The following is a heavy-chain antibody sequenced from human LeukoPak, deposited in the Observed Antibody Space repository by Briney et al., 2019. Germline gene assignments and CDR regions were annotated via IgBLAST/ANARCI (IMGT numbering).Heavy chain of an antibody. J-gene: IGHJ4*01. D-gene: IGHD2-2*01. V-gene: IGHV3-23*01. CDR3: ARDQGPCSSASCYFDY. Sequence: GGSLRLSCAASGFTFSSYAMSWVRQAPGKGLEWVSAISGSGGTTYYADSVKGRFTVSRDNSKNTLYLQMNSLRAEDTAVYFCARDQGPCSSASCYFDYWGQGTLVTVSS. CDR1: GFTFSSYA. CDR2: ISGSGGTT.